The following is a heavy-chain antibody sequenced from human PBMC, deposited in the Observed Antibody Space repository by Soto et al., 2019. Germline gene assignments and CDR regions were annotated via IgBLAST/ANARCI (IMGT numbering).Heavy chain of an antibody. CDR2: SSSGGTT. D-gene: IGHD3-16*01. CDR1: GFTFSSFA. Sequence: VQLLESGGGLVQPGGSLRLSCAVSGFTFSSFAMSWVRQAPGKGLEWVSVSSSGGTTYYADSVKGRFTISRDNSKNTLYLQMNSLRAEDTAVYYCARDNSYACDYWGQGTLVTVSS. CDR3: ARDNSYACDY. V-gene: IGHV3-23*01. J-gene: IGHJ4*02.